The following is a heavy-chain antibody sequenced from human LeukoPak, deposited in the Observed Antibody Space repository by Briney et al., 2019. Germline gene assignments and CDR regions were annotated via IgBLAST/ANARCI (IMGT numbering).Heavy chain of an antibody. J-gene: IGHJ4*02. CDR2: LFYSGIL. CDR3: ARAPIAVAGAGHEYFDY. D-gene: IGHD6-19*01. CDR1: GGSISSSSYY. Sequence: PSETLSLTCTVSGGSISSSSYYWGWVRQPPGSGLEWIGSLFYSGILYYSPSLKSRVTISVDTSKNQFSLKLTSVTAADTAVYYCARAPIAVAGAGHEYFDYWGQGTLVTVSS. V-gene: IGHV4-39*01.